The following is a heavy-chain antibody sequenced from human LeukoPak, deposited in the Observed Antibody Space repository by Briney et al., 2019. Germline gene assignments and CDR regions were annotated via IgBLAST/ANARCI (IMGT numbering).Heavy chain of an antibody. CDR1: GFTFSSYW. CDR2: INSDGSST. CDR3: ARGRDYGDYPAGY. D-gene: IGHD4-17*01. J-gene: IGHJ4*02. Sequence: GGSLRLSCAASGFTFSSYWMHWVRQAPGKGLVWVSRINSDGSSTSYADSVKGRFTISRDNAKNTLYLQMNSLRAEDTAVYYRARGRDYGDYPAGYWGQGTLVTVSS. V-gene: IGHV3-74*01.